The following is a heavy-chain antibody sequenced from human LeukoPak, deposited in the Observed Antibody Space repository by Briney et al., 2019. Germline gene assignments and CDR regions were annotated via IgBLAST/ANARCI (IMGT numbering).Heavy chain of an antibody. Sequence: ASVKVSCKPSGYTFTSYYMHWVRQAPGQGLEWMGIINPSGGSTSYAQKFQGRVTMTRDTSTSTVYMELRSLRSEDTAVYYCARAYYYDSSGYYSLGDYWGQGTLVTVSS. V-gene: IGHV1-46*01. CDR3: ARAYYYDSSGYYSLGDY. D-gene: IGHD3-22*01. J-gene: IGHJ4*02. CDR2: INPSGGST. CDR1: GYTFTSYY.